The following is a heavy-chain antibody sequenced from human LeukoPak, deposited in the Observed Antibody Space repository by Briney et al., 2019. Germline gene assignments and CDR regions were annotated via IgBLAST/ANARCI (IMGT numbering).Heavy chain of an antibody. CDR3: ARVEGWLRINNWFGP. D-gene: IGHD5-12*01. Sequence: SETLSLTCTVSGGSISSYYWSWIRQPPGKGLEWIGYIYYSGSTNYNPSLKSRVTISVDTSKNQFSLKLSSVTAADTAVYYCARVEGWLRINNWFGPWGQGTLVTVSS. CDR2: IYYSGST. V-gene: IGHV4-59*01. CDR1: GGSISSYY. J-gene: IGHJ5*02.